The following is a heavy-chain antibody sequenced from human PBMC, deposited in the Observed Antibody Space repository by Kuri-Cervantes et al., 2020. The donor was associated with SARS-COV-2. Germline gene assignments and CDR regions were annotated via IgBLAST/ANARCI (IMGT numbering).Heavy chain of an antibody. Sequence: GESLKIYCAASGFTFSSYAMSWVRQAPGKGLEWVSAISGSGGSTYYADSVKGRFTISRDNSKNTLYLQMNSLRAEDTAVYYCAKDLGRPNWFDPWGQGTLVTVSS. CDR1: GFTFSSYA. CDR3: AKDLGRPNWFDP. J-gene: IGHJ5*02. CDR2: ISGSGGST. V-gene: IGHV3-23*01.